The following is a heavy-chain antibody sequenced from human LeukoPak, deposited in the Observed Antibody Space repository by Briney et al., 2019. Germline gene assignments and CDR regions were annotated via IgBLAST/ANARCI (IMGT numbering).Heavy chain of an antibody. V-gene: IGHV4-34*01. J-gene: IGHJ4*02. CDR3: ASHGYSSGDC. CDR1: GGSFSGYY. CDR2: INHSGST. Sequence: SETLSLTCAVYGGSFSGYYWSWIRQPPGKGLEWIGEINHSGSTNYNPFLKSRVTISVDTSKNQFSLKLSSVTAADTAVYYCASHGYSSGDCWGQGTLVTVSS. D-gene: IGHD6-19*01.